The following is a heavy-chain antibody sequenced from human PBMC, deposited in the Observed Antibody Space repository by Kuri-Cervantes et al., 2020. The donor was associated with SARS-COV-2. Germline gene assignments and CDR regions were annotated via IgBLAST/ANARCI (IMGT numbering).Heavy chain of an antibody. CDR3: ARFGPQTGDLLSFDAFDI. Sequence: SETLSLTCTVSGGSISSYYWSWIRQPAGKGLEWIGRIYTSGSTNYNPSLKSRDTMSVDTSKNQFSLKLSSVTAAGTAVYYCARFGPQTGDLLSFDAFDIWGQGTMVTVSS. CDR1: GGSISSYY. CDR2: IYTSGST. V-gene: IGHV4-4*07. D-gene: IGHD7-27*01. J-gene: IGHJ3*02.